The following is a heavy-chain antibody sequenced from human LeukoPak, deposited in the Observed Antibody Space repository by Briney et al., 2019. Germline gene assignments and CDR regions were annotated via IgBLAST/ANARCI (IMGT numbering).Heavy chain of an antibody. V-gene: IGHV1-69*04. CDR2: IIPILGIA. J-gene: IGHJ4*02. CDR1: GYTFTSYD. Sequence: SVKVSCKASGYTFTSYDINWVRQAPGQGLEWMGRIIPILGIANYAQKFQGRVTITADKSTSTAYMELSSLRSEHTAVYYCARDLAAAGYSDYWGQGTLVTVSS. CDR3: ARDLAAAGYSDY. D-gene: IGHD6-13*01.